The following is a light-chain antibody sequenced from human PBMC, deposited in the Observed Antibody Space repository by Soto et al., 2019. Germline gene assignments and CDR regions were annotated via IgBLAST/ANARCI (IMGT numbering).Light chain of an antibody. CDR3: QHDT. V-gene: IGKV1-16*02. J-gene: IGKJ5*01. CDR2: AAS. Sequence: DIQMTQSPSSLSASGGDRVTITCRARQGISNYLGWFQQKPGKAPKSLIYAASSLHSGVPSKFSGSGSGTDFTLTISSLRPENFASYYCQHDTCGQGTRLEIE. CDR1: QGISNY.